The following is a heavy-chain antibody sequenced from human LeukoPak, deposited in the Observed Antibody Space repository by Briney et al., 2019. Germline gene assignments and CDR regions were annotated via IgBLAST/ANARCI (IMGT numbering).Heavy chain of an antibody. CDR1: GFTFSSYA. J-gene: IGHJ4*02. V-gene: IGHV3-23*01. D-gene: IGHD3-22*01. Sequence: GGSLRLSCAASGFTFSSYAMSWVRQAPGKGLEWVSAISGSGGSTYYADSVKGRFTISRDNSKNTLYLQMNSLGAEDTAVYYCAKEGHYDSSGYYPFDYWGQGTLVTVSS. CDR2: ISGSGGST. CDR3: AKEGHYDSSGYYPFDY.